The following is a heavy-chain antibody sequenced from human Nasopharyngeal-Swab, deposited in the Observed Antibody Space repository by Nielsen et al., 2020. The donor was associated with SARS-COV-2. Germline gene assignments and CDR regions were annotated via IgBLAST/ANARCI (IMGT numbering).Heavy chain of an antibody. CDR2: IKQDGSEK. J-gene: IGHJ6*03. V-gene: IGHV3-7*01. CDR3: ARATIVATIFGYYYYYYMDV. CDR1: GFTFSSYR. Sequence: GESLKISCAASGFTFSSYRMSWVRQAPGKGLEWVANIKQDGSEKYYVDSVKGRFTISRDNAKNSLYLQMNSLRAEDTAVHYCARATIVATIFGYYYYYYMDVWGKGTTVTVS. D-gene: IGHD5-12*01.